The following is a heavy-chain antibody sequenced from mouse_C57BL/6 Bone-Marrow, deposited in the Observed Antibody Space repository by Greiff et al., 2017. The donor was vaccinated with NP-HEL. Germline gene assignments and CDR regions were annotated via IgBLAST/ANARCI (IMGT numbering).Heavy chain of an antibody. CDR2: IRRKSSNYAT. D-gene: IGHD2-3*01. CDR3: VRGPDGYPYAMDY. J-gene: IGHJ4*01. Sequence: EVQLVESGGGLVQPKGSLKLSCAASGFTFNTYAMHWVRPAPGKGLEWVARIRRKSSNYATYYADSVKDRFTISRDDSQSMLYLQMNNLKTEDTAMYYCVRGPDGYPYAMDYWGQGTSVTVSS. V-gene: IGHV10-3*01. CDR1: GFTFNTYA.